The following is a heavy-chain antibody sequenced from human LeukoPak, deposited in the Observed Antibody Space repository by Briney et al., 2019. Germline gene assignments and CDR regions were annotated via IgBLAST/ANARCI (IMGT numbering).Heavy chain of an antibody. V-gene: IGHV3-7*01. D-gene: IGHD1-26*01. CDR2: IKQDGSQK. CDR1: GLTFSLYW. J-gene: IGHJ4*02. CDR3: ARDIPKWEPFDY. Sequence: GGSLTLSCAASGLTFSLYWMNWIRQAPGKGLEWVASIKQDGSQKDYVDSVKGRFTISRDNARNALFLHMNSLRANDSAVYYCARDIPKWEPFDYWGQGTLVTVSS.